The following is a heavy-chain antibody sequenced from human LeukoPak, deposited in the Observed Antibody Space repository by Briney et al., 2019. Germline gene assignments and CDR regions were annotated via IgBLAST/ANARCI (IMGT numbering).Heavy chain of an antibody. CDR1: GGSISSGGYY. J-gene: IGHJ3*02. Sequence: SETLSLTCTVSGGSISSGGYYWSWIRQPPGKGLEWIGYIYHSGSTYYNPSLKSRVTISVDRSKNQFSLKLSSVTAADTAVYYCARVDDILTDYYEDAFDIWGQGTMVTVSS. V-gene: IGHV4-30-2*01. D-gene: IGHD3-9*01. CDR3: ARVDDILTDYYEDAFDI. CDR2: IYHSGST.